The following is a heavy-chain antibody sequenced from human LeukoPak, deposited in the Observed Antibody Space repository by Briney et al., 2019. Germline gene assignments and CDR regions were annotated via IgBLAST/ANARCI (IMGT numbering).Heavy chain of an antibody. V-gene: IGHV3-7*01. CDR2: IKEDGSEK. CDR3: TRNRGTDY. J-gene: IGHJ4*02. Sequence: GGSLRLSCAASGYTFSNYWMNWVRQAPGKGLEWVANIKEDGSEKIYVDSVKGRFTISRDNSKNSLYLQINNLRAEDTAVYYCTRNRGTDYWGQGTLVTVSS. D-gene: IGHD1-1*01. CDR1: GYTFSNYW.